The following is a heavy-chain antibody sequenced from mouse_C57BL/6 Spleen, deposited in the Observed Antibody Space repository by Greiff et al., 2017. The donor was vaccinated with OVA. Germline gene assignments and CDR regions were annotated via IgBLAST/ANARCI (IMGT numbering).Heavy chain of an antibody. Sequence: GGGLVQPKGSLKLSCAASGFSFNTYAMNWVRQAPGKGLDWVARIRSKSNNYATYYADSVKDRFTISRDDSESMLYLQMNNLKTEDTAMYYCVRRTGDYWGQGTTLTVSS. J-gene: IGHJ2*01. V-gene: IGHV10-1*01. CDR3: VRRTGDY. CDR1: GFSFNTYA. CDR2: IRSKSNNYAT. D-gene: IGHD4-1*01.